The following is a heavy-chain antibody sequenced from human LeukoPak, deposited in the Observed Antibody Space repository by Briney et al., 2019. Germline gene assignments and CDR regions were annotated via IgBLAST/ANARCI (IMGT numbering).Heavy chain of an antibody. CDR1: GFTFSSYD. CDR2: IWYDGSNK. CDR3: ARDEGLDPYYFDY. D-gene: IGHD3/OR15-3a*01. V-gene: IGHV3-33*08. J-gene: IGHJ4*02. Sequence: GGSLRLSCAASGFTFSSYDMHWVRQAPGKGLEWVAVIWYDGSNKYYADSVKGRFTISRDNSKNTLYLQMNSLRAEDTAVYYCARDEGLDPYYFDYWGQGTLVTVSS.